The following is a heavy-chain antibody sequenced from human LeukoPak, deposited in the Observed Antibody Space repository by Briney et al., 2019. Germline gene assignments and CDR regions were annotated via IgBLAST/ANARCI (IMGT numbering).Heavy chain of an antibody. CDR1: GYTFTSYG. V-gene: IGHV1-18*04. J-gene: IGHJ4*02. CDR3: ARDSETVRGVIIFGY. Sequence: ASVKVSCKASGYTFTSYGISWVRQAPGQGLEWMGWISAYNGNTNYAQKLQGRVTMTTDTSTSTACMELRSLRSDDTAVYYCARDSETVRGVIIFGYWGQGTLVTVSS. CDR2: ISAYNGNT. D-gene: IGHD3-10*01.